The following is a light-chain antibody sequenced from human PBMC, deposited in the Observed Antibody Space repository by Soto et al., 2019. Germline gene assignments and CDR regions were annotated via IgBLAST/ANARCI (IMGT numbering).Light chain of an antibody. Sequence: QSALTQPASVSGSPGLSITISCTGTSSDVGAYNFVSWYQQHPDKAPKLMSFDVSNRPSGVSNRFSGSKSGNTASLTISGLQSEDEAEYYCGSYTTSSNYVFGTGTKVTVL. CDR1: SSDVGAYNF. CDR3: GSYTTSSNYV. V-gene: IGLV2-14*03. J-gene: IGLJ1*01. CDR2: DVS.